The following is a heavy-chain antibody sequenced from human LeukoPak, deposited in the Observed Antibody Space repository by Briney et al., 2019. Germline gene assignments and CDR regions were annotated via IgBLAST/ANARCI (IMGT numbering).Heavy chain of an antibody. D-gene: IGHD1-26*01. Sequence: SQTLSLTCAISGDSVSTNSATWTWLRQSPSKGLEWLGRTYYRSKWYNDYAVSMKSRITINPDTSKNQFSLQLNSVTPEDTAVYYCARLVGASWFDSWGQGTLVTVSS. CDR1: GDSVSTNSAT. V-gene: IGHV6-1*01. CDR2: TYYRSKWYN. J-gene: IGHJ5*01. CDR3: ARLVGASWFDS.